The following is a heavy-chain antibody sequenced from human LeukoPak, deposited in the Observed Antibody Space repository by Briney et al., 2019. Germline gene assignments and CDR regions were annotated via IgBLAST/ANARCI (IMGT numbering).Heavy chain of an antibody. CDR2: INPNSGGT. V-gene: IGHV1-2*02. CDR1: GYTFTGYY. Sequence: ASVKVSCKASGYTFTGYYMHWVRQAPGQGLEWMGCINPNSGGTNYAQKFQGRVTMTRDTSISTAYMELSRLRSDDTAVYYCARAVETITIFGVGTDYWGQGTLVTVSS. CDR3: ARAVETITIFGVGTDY. J-gene: IGHJ4*02. D-gene: IGHD3-3*01.